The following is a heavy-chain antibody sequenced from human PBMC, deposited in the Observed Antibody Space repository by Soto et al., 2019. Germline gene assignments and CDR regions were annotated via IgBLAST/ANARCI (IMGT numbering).Heavy chain of an antibody. Sequence: PSETLSLTCSVSGSSFSNFYWSWIRQPAGKGLEWIGRIYTSGATSYNPSLKSRVTMSVDTSQTQMSLSVRSVTAADTAVYFCARGGIQLSYAFDYWGPGILVTVSS. J-gene: IGHJ4*02. D-gene: IGHD1-1*01. CDR2: IYTSGAT. V-gene: IGHV4-4*07. CDR3: ARGGIQLSYAFDY. CDR1: GSSFSNFY.